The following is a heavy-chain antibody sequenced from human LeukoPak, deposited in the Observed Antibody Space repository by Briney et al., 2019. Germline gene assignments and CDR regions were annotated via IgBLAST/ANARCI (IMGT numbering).Heavy chain of an antibody. CDR3: ARGRGGYPTYYYDW. J-gene: IGHJ4*02. Sequence: ASVKVSCKASGYTFTSYGISWVRQAPGQGLEWMGWISAYNGNTNYAQKLQGRVTMTTDTSTSTAYMELRSLRSDDTALYHCARGRGGYPTYYYDWWGQGTLVTVSS. CDR1: GYTFTSYG. D-gene: IGHD3-16*02. CDR2: ISAYNGNT. V-gene: IGHV1-18*01.